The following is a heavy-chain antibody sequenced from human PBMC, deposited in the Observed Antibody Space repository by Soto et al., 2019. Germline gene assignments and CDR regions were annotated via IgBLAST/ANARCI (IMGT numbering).Heavy chain of an antibody. CDR1: GFTFSSYA. J-gene: IGHJ4*02. D-gene: IGHD3-3*01. CDR2: ISGSGGST. CDR3: AKDFHGDFWGGYYYWGGTSDY. Sequence: EVQLLESGGGLVQPGGSLRLSCAASGFTFSSYAMSWVRQAPGKGLEWVSAISGSGGSTYYADSVKGRFTISRDNSKNTLYLQMNSLRAEDTAVYYCAKDFHGDFWGGYYYWGGTSDYWGQGTLVTVSS. V-gene: IGHV3-23*01.